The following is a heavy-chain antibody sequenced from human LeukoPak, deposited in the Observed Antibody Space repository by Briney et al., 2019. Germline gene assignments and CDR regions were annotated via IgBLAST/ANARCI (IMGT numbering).Heavy chain of an antibody. V-gene: IGHV1-46*01. Sequence: ASVKVSCKASGYTFTSYYMHWVRQAPGQGLEWMGLINPTGGSTGYAQKFQGRVTMTEDTSTDTAYMELSSLRSEDTAVYYCATDLRRAYYYDSSGYGDWGQGTLVTVSS. J-gene: IGHJ4*02. CDR2: INPTGGST. CDR1: GYTFTSYY. D-gene: IGHD3-22*01. CDR3: ATDLRRAYYYDSSGYGD.